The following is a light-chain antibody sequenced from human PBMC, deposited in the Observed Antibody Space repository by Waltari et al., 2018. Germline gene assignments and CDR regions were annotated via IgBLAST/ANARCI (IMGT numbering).Light chain of an antibody. Sequence: EIVLTQSPATLSLSPGDRDTLSCRASQSISGYLAWYQHKPGQAPRVLIYDASKRATGIPARFSGSASVTDFILTISSLEPEDFAVYYCQQRDNWPLAFGQGTRLEIK. V-gene: IGKV3-11*01. CDR3: QQRDNWPLA. CDR1: QSISGY. J-gene: IGKJ5*01. CDR2: DAS.